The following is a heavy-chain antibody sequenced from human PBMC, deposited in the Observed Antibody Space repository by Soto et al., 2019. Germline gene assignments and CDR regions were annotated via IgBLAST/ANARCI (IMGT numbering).Heavy chain of an antibody. D-gene: IGHD3-22*01. CDR2: IYSGGST. J-gene: IGHJ6*02. V-gene: IGHV3-53*01. CDR1: GFTVSSNY. CDR3: ARPYYYDSSEIYGMDV. Sequence: EVQLVESGGGLIQPGGSLRLSCAASGFTVSSNYMSWVRQAPGKGLEWVSVIYSGGSTYYADSVKGRFTISRDNSKNTLYLQMNSLRAEDTAVYYCARPYYYDSSEIYGMDVWGQGTTVTVSS.